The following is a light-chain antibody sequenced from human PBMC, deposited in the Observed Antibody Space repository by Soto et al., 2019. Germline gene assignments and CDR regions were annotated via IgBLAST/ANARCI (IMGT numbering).Light chain of an antibody. V-gene: IGLV2-8*01. CDR3: SSYAGNYNVV. J-gene: IGLJ2*01. CDR1: SSDVGDYKF. CDR2: EVS. Sequence: QSVLTQPPSASGSPGQSVTISCTGTSSDVGDYKFVSWYQQHPGKAPKLLIYEVSRRPSGVPDRFSGSKSGNTASLTVSGLQAEDEADYYCSSYAGNYNVVFGGGTQLTVL.